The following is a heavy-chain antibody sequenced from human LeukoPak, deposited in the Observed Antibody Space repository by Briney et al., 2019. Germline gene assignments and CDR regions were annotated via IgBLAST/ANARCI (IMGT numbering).Heavy chain of an antibody. CDR3: AKADSSSSAPFDY. V-gene: IGHV3-48*04. J-gene: IGHJ4*02. D-gene: IGHD6-13*01. CDR1: GFTFSSYS. Sequence: GGSLRLSCAASGFTFSSYSMNWVRQAPGKGLEWVSYISSSSSSTIYYADSVKGRFIISRDNSKNSLYLQMNSLRAEDTALYYCAKADSSSSAPFDYWGQGTLVTVSS. CDR2: ISSSSSSTI.